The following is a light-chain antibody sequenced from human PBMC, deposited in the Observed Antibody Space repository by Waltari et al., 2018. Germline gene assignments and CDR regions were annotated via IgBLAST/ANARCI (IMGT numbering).Light chain of an antibody. CDR3: QHHGPSLKYT. Sequence: EIVMTQSPATLSVSPGERATLSCRASQSVSSNLAWYQQKPGQAPRLLIYGASTRATGIPARFSGSGSGTEFTLTISSLQSEDFAVYYCQHHGPSLKYTFGQGTKVEIK. CDR2: GAS. J-gene: IGKJ2*01. V-gene: IGKV3-15*01. CDR1: QSVSSN.